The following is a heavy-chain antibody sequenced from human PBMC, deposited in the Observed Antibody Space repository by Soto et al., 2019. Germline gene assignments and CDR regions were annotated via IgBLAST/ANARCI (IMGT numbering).Heavy chain of an antibody. J-gene: IGHJ5*01. D-gene: IGHD6-19*01. V-gene: IGHV4-39*01. CDR2: IYYSGST. CDR3: ARTRAVLFDS. CDR1: GGSVSSSSYY. Sequence: SETLSLTCTVSGGSVSSSSYYWGWIRQPPGKGLEWIGNIYYSGSTYYNPSLKSRVTISVDTSKNQFSLKLSSVTAADTAVYFCARTRAVLFDSWGQRTLVTVSS.